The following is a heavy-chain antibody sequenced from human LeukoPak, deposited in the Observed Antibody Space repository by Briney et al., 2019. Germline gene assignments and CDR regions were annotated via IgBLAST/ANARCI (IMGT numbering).Heavy chain of an antibody. D-gene: IGHD6-19*01. CDR3: ARDSEYSSGWYV. CDR1: GFTFSSYS. V-gene: IGHV3-48*02. J-gene: IGHJ4*02. CDR2: ISSGSSTI. Sequence: GGSLRLSCAASGFTFSSYSMNWARQAPGKGLEWVSYISSGSSTIYYADSVKGRFTISRDNAKNSLYLQMNSLRDEDTAVYYCARDSEYSSGWYVWGQGTLVTVSS.